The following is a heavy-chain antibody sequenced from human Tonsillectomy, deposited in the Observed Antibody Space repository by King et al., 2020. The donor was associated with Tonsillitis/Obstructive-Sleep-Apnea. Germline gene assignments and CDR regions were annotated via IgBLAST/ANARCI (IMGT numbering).Heavy chain of an antibody. CDR3: AQIIAARPYY. D-gene: IGHD6-6*01. V-gene: IGHV3-48*03. J-gene: IGHJ4*02. Sequence: VQLVESGGGLVQPGGSLRLSCAASGFTFSSYEMNWVRQATGKGLEWVSYISSSGSTIYYADSVKGRFTISRDNAKNSLYLQMNRLRAEDTAVYYCAQIIAARPYYWGQGTLLTVSS. CDR1: GFTFSSYE. CDR2: ISSSGSTI.